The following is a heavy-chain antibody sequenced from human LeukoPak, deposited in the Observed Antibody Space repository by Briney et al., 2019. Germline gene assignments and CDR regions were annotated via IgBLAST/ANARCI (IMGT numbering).Heavy chain of an antibody. V-gene: IGHV3-11*05. J-gene: IGHJ4*02. CDR1: GFTFSDYY. Sequence: GGSLRLSCAASGFTFSDYYMSWIRQAPGKGLEWVSYISSSSSYTNYADSVKGRFTISRDNAKNSLYLQMNSLRAEDTAVYYCARAGSGWGFDYWGQGTLVTVSS. CDR3: ARAGSGWGFDY. D-gene: IGHD6-19*01. CDR2: ISSSSSYT.